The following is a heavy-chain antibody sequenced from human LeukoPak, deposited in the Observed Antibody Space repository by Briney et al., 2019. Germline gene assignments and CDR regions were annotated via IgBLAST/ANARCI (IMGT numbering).Heavy chain of an antibody. V-gene: IGHV3-30-3*01. CDR3: ARGRYSYGPYYYYMDV. D-gene: IGHD5-18*01. CDR1: GFTFSSYA. Sequence: GRSLRLSCAASGFTFSSYAMHWVRQAPGKGLEWVAVISYDGSNKYYADSVKGRFTISRDNSKNTLYLQMNSLRAEDTAVYYCARGRYSYGPYYYYMDVWGKGTTVTVSS. CDR2: ISYDGSNK. J-gene: IGHJ6*03.